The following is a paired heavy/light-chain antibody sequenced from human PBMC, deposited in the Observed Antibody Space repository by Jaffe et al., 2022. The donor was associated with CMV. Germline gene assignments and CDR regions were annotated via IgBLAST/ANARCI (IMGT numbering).Heavy chain of an antibody. Sequence: QVQLVESGGGLVKPGGSLRLSCAASGFTFSDYYMSWIRQAPGKGLEWVSYISSSGSTIYYADSVKGRFTISRDNAKNSLYLQMNSLRAEDTAVYYCASGRSSGWYKGGAFDIWGQGTMVTVSS. V-gene: IGHV3-11*01. CDR2: ISSSGSTI. D-gene: IGHD6-19*01. J-gene: IGHJ3*02. CDR3: ASGRSSGWYKGGAFDI. CDR1: GFTFSDYY.
Light chain of an antibody. CDR1: QSVSSSY. CDR2: GAS. V-gene: IGKV3-20*01. J-gene: IGKJ4*01. Sequence: EIVLTQSPGTLSLSPGERATLSCRASQSVSSSYLAWYQQKPGQAPRLLIYGASSRATGIPDRFSGSGSGTDFTLTISRLEPEDFAVYYCQQYGSSPGLTFGGGTKVEIK. CDR3: QQYGSSPGLT.